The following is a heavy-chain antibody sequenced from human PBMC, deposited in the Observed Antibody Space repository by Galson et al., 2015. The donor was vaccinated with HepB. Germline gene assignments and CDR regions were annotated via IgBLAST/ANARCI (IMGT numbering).Heavy chain of an antibody. D-gene: IGHD3-3*01. J-gene: IGHJ4*02. CDR2: ISSSSSTI. CDR3: ARDSITIFGVVTATVDY. Sequence: SLRLSCAASGFTFSSYSMNWVRQAPGKGLEWVSYISSSSSTIYYADSVKGRFTISRDNAKNSLYLQMNSLRAEDTAVYYCARDSITIFGVVTATVDYWGQGTLVTVSS. CDR1: GFTFSSYS. V-gene: IGHV3-48*04.